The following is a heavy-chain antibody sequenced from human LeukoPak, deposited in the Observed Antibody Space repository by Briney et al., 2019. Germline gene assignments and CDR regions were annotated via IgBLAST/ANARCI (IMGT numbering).Heavy chain of an antibody. CDR2: IYYSGST. V-gene: IGHV4-59*01. D-gene: IGHD2-2*02. J-gene: IGHJ5*02. CDR3: ARERPSHCSSTSCYTVNGFDP. CDR1: GGSISSYY. Sequence: PSETLSLTCAVSGGSISSYYWSWIRQPPGKGLEWIGYIYYSGSTNYNPSLKSRVTISVDTSKNQFSLKLSSVTAADTAVYYCARERPSHCSSTSCYTVNGFDPWGQGTLVTVSS.